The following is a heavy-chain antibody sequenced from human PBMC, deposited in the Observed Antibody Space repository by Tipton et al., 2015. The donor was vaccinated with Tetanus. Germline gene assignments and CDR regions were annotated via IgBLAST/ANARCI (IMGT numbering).Heavy chain of an antibody. CDR1: GGSISGSDYY. CDR2: IYYSGTT. J-gene: IGHJ5*02. Sequence: LRLSCTVSGGSISGSDYYWGWIRQPPGEGLEYVATIYYSGTTYFNPSLKSRLTISVDTSENQFSLRLRSVTAADTAVYYCARRHTGPGGWFDTWGQGILVTVAS. CDR3: ARRHTGPGGWFDT. V-gene: IGHV4-39*01. D-gene: IGHD2-8*02.